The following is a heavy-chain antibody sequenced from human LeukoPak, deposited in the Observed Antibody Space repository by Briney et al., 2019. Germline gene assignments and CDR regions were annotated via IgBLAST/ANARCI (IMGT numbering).Heavy chain of an antibody. V-gene: IGHV3-73*01. CDR3: TRQDGVFQFDY. CDR2: IRSKGNSYST. Sequence: GGSLKLSCAASGFTFSGSAMHWVRQASGKGLEWVGGIRSKGNSYSTAYAASVKGRFTISRDDSKNTAYLQMNSLKTEDTAVYYCTRQDGVFQFDYWGQGTLVTVSS. J-gene: IGHJ4*02. CDR1: GFTFSGSA. D-gene: IGHD3-16*01.